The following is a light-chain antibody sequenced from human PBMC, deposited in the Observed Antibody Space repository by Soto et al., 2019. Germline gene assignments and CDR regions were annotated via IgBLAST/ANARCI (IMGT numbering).Light chain of an antibody. CDR1: QGVSGNY. J-gene: IGKJ5*01. CDR3: QQYGSSSIT. Sequence: EIVLTQSPGTLSLSPGERATLSCRASQGVSGNYLAWYQHKPGQAPSLLIYGASSRAAGTPERFSGSGSGTDFTLTISRLEPEDFAVYSCQQYGSSSITFGQGTRLEIK. V-gene: IGKV3-20*01. CDR2: GAS.